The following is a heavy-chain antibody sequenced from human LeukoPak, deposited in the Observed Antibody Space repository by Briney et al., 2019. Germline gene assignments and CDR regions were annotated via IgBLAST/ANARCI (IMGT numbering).Heavy chain of an antibody. CDR3: GRHHRDGYTDP. D-gene: IGHD5-24*01. Sequence: RPSETLSLTCTVSGGSFSIHNYYWTWIRQPPGKGLEWIGSIYYDGSTYYYPSLKSRVTISADTSKIQFSLKLSSVTAADTAVYFCGRHHRDGYTDPRGQGILVTVSS. V-gene: IGHV4-39*01. CDR1: GGSFSIHNYY. CDR2: IYYDGST. J-gene: IGHJ5*02.